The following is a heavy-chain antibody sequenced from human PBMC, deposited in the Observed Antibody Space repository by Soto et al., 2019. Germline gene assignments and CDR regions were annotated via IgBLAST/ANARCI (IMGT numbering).Heavy chain of an antibody. CDR2: INHSGST. D-gene: IGHD1-26*01. Sequence: SETLSLTCAVYGVSFSGYYWRWIRQPPGKGLEWMGVINHSGSTNYNPSLTSPVTISVDTSKNQFSLKLSSVTAAVTAVYYCARGWDYGMDVWGPGTTVTLSS. CDR3: ARGWDYGMDV. CDR1: GVSFSGYY. V-gene: IGHV4-34*01. J-gene: IGHJ6*02.